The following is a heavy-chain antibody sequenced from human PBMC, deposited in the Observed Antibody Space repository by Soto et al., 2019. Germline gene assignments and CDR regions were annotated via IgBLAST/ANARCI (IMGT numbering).Heavy chain of an antibody. V-gene: IGHV1-46*01. D-gene: IGHD6-19*01. J-gene: IGHJ6*02. Sequence: ASVKVSCKASGYTFTSYYMHWVRQAPGQGLEWMGIINPSGGSTSYAQKFQGRVTMTRDTPTSTVYMELSSLRSEDTAVYYCARNRLRLKRAIAVAGTGNGMDVWGQGTTVTVSS. CDR2: INPSGGST. CDR3: ARNRLRLKRAIAVAGTGNGMDV. CDR1: GYTFTSYY.